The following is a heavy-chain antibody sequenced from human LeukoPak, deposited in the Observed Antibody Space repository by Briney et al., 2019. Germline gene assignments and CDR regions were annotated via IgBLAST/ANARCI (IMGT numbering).Heavy chain of an antibody. J-gene: IGHJ6*03. CDR1: GYTFTSYG. D-gene: IGHD5-18*01. CDR3: ARHTAMATPVYYYYYMDV. CDR2: ICAYNGNT. V-gene: IGHV1-18*01. Sequence: ASVKVSXKASGYTFTSYGISWVRQAPGQGLEWIGWICAYNGNTNYAQKLQGRVTMTTDTSTSTAYMELRSLRSDDTAVYYCARHTAMATPVYYYYYMDVWGKGTTVTVSS.